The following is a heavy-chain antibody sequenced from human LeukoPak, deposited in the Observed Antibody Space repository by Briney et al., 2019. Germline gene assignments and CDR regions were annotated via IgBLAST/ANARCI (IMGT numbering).Heavy chain of an antibody. V-gene: IGHV4-34*01. D-gene: IGHD3-10*01. Sequence: PSETLSLTCAVYGGSFSGYYWSWIRQPPGKGLEWIGEINHSGSTNYNPSLKSRVTISVDTSKNQFSLKLSSVTAADTAVYYCARGPYYYGSGSYRYYYYYYMDVWGKGTTVTVSS. CDR3: ARGPYYYGSGSYRYYYYYYMDV. J-gene: IGHJ6*03. CDR1: GGSFSGYY. CDR2: INHSGST.